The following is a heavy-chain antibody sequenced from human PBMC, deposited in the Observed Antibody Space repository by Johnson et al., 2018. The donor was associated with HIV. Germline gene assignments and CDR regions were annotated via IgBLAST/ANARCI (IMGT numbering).Heavy chain of an antibody. CDR1: GFTFSSYA. V-gene: IGHV3-30-3*01. CDR2: ISYDGSNK. Sequence: QVQLVESGGGLVQPGGSLRLSCAASGFTFSSYAMHWVRQAPGKGLEWVAVISYDGSNKYYADSVKGRFTISRDNSKNTLYLQMNSLRAEDTAVYYCARGPGAFDIWGQGTMVTVSS. J-gene: IGHJ3*02. CDR3: ARGPGAFDI.